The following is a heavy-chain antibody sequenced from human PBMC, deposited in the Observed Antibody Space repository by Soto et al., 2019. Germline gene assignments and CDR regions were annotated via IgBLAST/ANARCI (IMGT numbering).Heavy chain of an antibody. CDR2: IYYSGST. D-gene: IGHD6-6*01. Sequence: PSETLSLTCTVSGVSISIGGYYWSWIRQHPGKGLEWIGYIYYSGSTYYNPSLKSRVTISVDTSKNQFSLKLSSVTAADTAVYYCAREITEYSSSANNYYYYGMDVWGQGTTVTVSS. CDR1: GVSISIGGYY. V-gene: IGHV4-31*03. J-gene: IGHJ6*02. CDR3: AREITEYSSSANNYYYYGMDV.